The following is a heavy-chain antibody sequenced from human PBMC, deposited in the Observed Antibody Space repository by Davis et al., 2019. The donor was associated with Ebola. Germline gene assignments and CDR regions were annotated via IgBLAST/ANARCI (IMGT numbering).Heavy chain of an antibody. J-gene: IGHJ5*02. CDR2: IYSGGSI. CDR1: GFTVSSNY. D-gene: IGHD4-11*01. V-gene: IGHV3-66*04. Sequence: GGSLRLSCAASGFTVSSNYMSWVRQAPGKGLEWVSVIYSGGSIYYADSVKSRFTISRDNSKNTLYLQMNSLRAEDTAVYYCARHRGDDYSNGKWFDPWGQGTLVTVSS. CDR3: ARHRGDDYSNGKWFDP.